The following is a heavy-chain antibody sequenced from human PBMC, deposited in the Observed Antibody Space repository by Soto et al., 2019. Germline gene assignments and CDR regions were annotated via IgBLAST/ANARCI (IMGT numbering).Heavy chain of an antibody. CDR1: EISFRSYG. J-gene: IGHJ6*02. CDR3: AKAGYSNNYYYGMDV. Sequence: QVQLVESGGGVVQPGRSLRLSCAASEISFRSYGMYWVRQAPGKGLEWVALISNDGGNKYYLDSVKGRFTIARDNSQNTVYLHIATLRPEDTAVYFCAKAGYSNNYYYGMDVWGQGTTVIVSS. V-gene: IGHV3-30*18. CDR2: ISNDGGNK. D-gene: IGHD6-13*01.